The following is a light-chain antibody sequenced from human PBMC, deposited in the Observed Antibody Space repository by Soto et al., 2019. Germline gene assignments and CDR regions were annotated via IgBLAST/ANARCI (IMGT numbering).Light chain of an antibody. Sequence: EIVMTQSPATLSVSPGERGTLSCRASQSVGNDLAWYQQKPGQAPRLLISGASTRATGIPARFSGSGSGTEFTLTISSLQSEEFAVYYCQQYTKWPWTFGQGTKVEIK. CDR3: QQYTKWPWT. CDR2: GAS. J-gene: IGKJ1*01. V-gene: IGKV3-15*01. CDR1: QSVGND.